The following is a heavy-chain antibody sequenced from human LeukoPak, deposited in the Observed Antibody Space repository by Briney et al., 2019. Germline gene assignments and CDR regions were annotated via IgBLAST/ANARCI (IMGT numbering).Heavy chain of an antibody. CDR1: GGSISSSSYY. D-gene: IGHD3-10*01. CDR3: ARQITMVRGVTVTDWFDP. J-gene: IGHJ5*02. Sequence: SETLSLTCTVSGGSISSSSYYWCWIRQPPGKGLEWIGSIYYSGSTYYNPSLKSRVTISVDTSKNQFSLKLSSVTAADTAVYYCARQITMVRGVTVTDWFDPWGQGTLVTVSS. V-gene: IGHV4-39*01. CDR2: IYYSGST.